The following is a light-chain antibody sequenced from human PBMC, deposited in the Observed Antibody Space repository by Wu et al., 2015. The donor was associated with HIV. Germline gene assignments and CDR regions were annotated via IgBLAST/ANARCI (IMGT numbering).Light chain of an antibody. CDR3: QQYGSSPRT. Sequence: EIVLTQSPDTLSLSPGERATLSCRASQSVSSYLAWYQHKPGQAPRLLIYDASDRATGISARFSGSGSGTEFTLTISRLEPEDFAVYYCQQYGSSPRTFGQGTKVEIK. J-gene: IGKJ1*01. CDR1: QSVSSY. CDR2: DAS. V-gene: IGKV3-20*01.